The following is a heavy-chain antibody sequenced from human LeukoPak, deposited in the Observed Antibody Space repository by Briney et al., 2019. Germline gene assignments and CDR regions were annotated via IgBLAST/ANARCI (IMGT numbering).Heavy chain of an antibody. CDR1: GFTFSSYG. V-gene: IGHV3-23*01. CDR3: AKATVADTTFGNWFDP. J-gene: IGHJ5*02. D-gene: IGHD6-19*01. CDR2: ISGSGGST. Sequence: PGGSLRLSCAASGFTFSSYGMSWVRQAPGKGLEWVSAISGSGGSTYYADSVKGRFTISRDNSKNTLYPQMNSLRAEDTAVYYCAKATVADTTFGNWFDPWGQGTLVTVSS.